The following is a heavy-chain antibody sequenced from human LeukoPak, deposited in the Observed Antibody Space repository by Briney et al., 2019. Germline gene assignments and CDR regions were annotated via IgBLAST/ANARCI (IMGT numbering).Heavy chain of an antibody. D-gene: IGHD3-3*02. CDR2: ISRTGSSI. J-gene: IGHJ4*02. V-gene: IGHV3-11*01. CDR3: ARELDGYYFDY. Sequence: GGSLRLSCAASAFTFSDYHMSWIRQAPGKGLEWVSYISRTGSSIFYADSLEGRFTISRDNAKSSLYLQMNSLRAEDTAVYYCARELDGYYFDYWGQGTLVTVSS. CDR1: AFTFSDYH.